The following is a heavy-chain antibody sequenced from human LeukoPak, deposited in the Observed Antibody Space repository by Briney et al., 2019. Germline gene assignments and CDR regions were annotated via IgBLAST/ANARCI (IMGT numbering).Heavy chain of an antibody. CDR1: GGTLSSYA. Sequence: GASVKVSCKASGGTLSSYAISWVRQAPGQGLEWMGGIIPIFGTANYAQKFQGRVTITADESTSTAYMELSSLRSEDTAVYYCAARALYCSSTSCYYFDYWGQGTLVTVSS. V-gene: IGHV1-69*01. D-gene: IGHD2-2*01. J-gene: IGHJ4*02. CDR3: AARALYCSSTSCYYFDY. CDR2: IIPIFGTA.